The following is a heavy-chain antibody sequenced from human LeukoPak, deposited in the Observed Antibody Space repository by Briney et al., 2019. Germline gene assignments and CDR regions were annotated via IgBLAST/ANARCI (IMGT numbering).Heavy chain of an antibody. CDR2: IWYDGSNK. CDR1: GFTFSSYG. D-gene: IGHD3-10*01. J-gene: IGHJ6*02. CDR3: ARDHYYGSGSYYAYYYYGMDV. Sequence: PGGSLRLSCAASGFTFSSYGIHWVRQAPGKGLEWVAVIWYDGSNKYYADSVKGRFTISRDNSKNTLYLQMNSLRAEDTAVYYCARDHYYGSGSYYAYYYYGMDVWGQGTTVTVSS. V-gene: IGHV3-33*01.